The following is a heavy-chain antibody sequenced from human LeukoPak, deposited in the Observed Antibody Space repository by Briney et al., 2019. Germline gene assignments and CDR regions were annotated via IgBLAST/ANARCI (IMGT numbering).Heavy chain of an antibody. D-gene: IGHD4-17*01. Sequence: GGSLRLSCAASGFTVSSNYMSWVRQAPGKGLEWVSHISDTVRDTWYANSVKGRFIISRDNSRDTVYLQMSSLRPEDTALYFCAKDNYGGIFASWGQGTLVTVSS. CDR3: AKDNYGGIFAS. J-gene: IGHJ4*02. CDR1: GFTVSSNY. CDR2: ISDTVRDT. V-gene: IGHV3-23*01.